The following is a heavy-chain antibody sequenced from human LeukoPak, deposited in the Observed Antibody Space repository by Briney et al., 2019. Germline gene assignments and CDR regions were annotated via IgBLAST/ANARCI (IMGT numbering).Heavy chain of an antibody. CDR1: GYTFTSYY. CDR3: ARDSNFPQTFDY. Sequence: ASVKVSCKASGYTFTSYYMHWVRQAPGQGLEWMGIINPSGGSTSYAQKFQGRVTMTRDTSISTAYMELSRLRSDDTAVYYCARDSNFPQTFDYWGQGTLVTVSS. J-gene: IGHJ4*02. V-gene: IGHV1-46*01. CDR2: INPSGGST. D-gene: IGHD2/OR15-2a*01.